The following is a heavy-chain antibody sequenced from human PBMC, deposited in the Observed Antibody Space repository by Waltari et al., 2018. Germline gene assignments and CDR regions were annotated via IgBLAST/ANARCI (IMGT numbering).Heavy chain of an antibody. D-gene: IGHD6-13*01. CDR1: GGSISSSSYY. V-gene: IGHV4-39*01. J-gene: IGHJ4*02. CDR3: ARLIGALEFPNSSSWGNY. CDR2: IYYSGST. Sequence: QLQLQESGPGLVKPSETLSLTCTVSGGSISSSSYYWGWIRHPPGKGLEWIGSIYYSGSTYYNPSLKSRVTISVDTSKNQCSLKLSSVTAADTAVYYCARLIGALEFPNSSSWGNYWGQGTLVTVSS.